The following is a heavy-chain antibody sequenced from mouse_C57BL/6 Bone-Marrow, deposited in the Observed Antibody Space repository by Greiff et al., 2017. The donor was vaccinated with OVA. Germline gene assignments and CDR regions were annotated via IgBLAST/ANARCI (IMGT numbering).Heavy chain of an antibody. J-gene: IGHJ1*03. D-gene: IGHD1-1*01. Sequence: VQLQQSVAELVRPGASVKLSCTASGFNIKNTYMHWVKQRPEQGLEWIGRIDPANGNTKYAPKFQGKATITADTSSNTAYLQLSSLTSEDTAIYYGARGDITTVVDWYFDVWGTGTTVTVSS. V-gene: IGHV14-3*01. CDR1: GFNIKNTY. CDR2: IDPANGNT. CDR3: ARGDITTVVDWYFDV.